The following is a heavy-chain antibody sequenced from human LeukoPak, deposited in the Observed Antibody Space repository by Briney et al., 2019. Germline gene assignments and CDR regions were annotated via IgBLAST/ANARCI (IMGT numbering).Heavy chain of an antibody. CDR3: AKGGDTAMYYYYYMDV. CDR1: GFTFSSYA. V-gene: IGHV3-23*01. D-gene: IGHD5-18*01. Sequence: LAGGSLRLSCAASGFTFSSYAMSWVRQAPGKGLEWVSAISGSGGSTYYADSVKGRFTISRDNSKNTLYLQMNSLRAEDTAVYYCAKGGDTAMYYYYYMDVWGKGTTVTVPS. J-gene: IGHJ6*03. CDR2: ISGSGGST.